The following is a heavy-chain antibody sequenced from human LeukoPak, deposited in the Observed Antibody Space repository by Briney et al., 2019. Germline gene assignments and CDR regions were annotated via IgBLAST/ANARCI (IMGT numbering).Heavy chain of an antibody. CDR2: LSNDETYI. D-gene: IGHD3-16*01. V-gene: IGHV3-74*03. CDR1: GFTFSSHW. CDR3: VRGSYGWAGTDY. J-gene: IGHJ4*02. Sequence: GGSLRLSCVASGFTFSSHWMHWVRQAPGKGLVWVSRLSNDETYIEYADSVKGRFTISRDNAKNMLYLQMNSLRVDDTAVYYCVRGSYGWAGTDYWGQETLVTVSS.